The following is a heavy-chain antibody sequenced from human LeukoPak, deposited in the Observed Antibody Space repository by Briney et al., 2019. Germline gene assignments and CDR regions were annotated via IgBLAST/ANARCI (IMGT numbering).Heavy chain of an antibody. Sequence: PSQTLSLTCAVSGGSISSGGYSWSWIRQPPGKGLEWIGYIYHSGSTYYNPSLKSRVTISVDRSKNQFSLKLSSVTAADTAVYYCARDPDPRDGMDVWGQGTTVTVSS. CDR2: IYHSGST. CDR3: ARDPDPRDGMDV. V-gene: IGHV4-30-2*01. CDR1: GGSISSGGYS. J-gene: IGHJ6*02.